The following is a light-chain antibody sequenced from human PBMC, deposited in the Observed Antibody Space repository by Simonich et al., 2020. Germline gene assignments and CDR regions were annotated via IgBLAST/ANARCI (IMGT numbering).Light chain of an antibody. J-gene: IGKJ2*01. CDR3: MQALQTPYT. V-gene: IGKV2-28*01. CDR2: LGS. Sequence: DLVMTQSPLSLPVTPGEPASISCRSSQSLLHSNGYNCLDWDLQKPGQSPQLLIYLGSNRAAGVPDRFSGSGSGTDFTLKISRVEAEDVGVYYCMQALQTPYTFGQGTKLEIK. CDR1: QSLLHSNGYNC.